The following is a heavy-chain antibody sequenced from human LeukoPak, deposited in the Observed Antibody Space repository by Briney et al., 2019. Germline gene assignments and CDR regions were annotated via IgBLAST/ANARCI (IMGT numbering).Heavy chain of an antibody. Sequence: GGSLRLSCAASGFTFSSYEMNWVRQAPGKGLEWVSYISSSGSTIYYADSVKGRFTISRDNAKNSLYLQMNSLRAEDTALYYCARDSGENDYVWGSYPYFDYWGQGTLVTVSS. CDR3: ARDSGENDYVWGSYPYFDY. D-gene: IGHD3-16*02. J-gene: IGHJ4*02. CDR1: GFTFSSYE. V-gene: IGHV3-48*03. CDR2: ISSSGSTI.